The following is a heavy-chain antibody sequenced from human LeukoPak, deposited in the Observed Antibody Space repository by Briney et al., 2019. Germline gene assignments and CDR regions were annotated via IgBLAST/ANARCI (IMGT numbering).Heavy chain of an antibody. D-gene: IGHD5-18*01. CDR2: IGTAGDT. V-gene: IGHV3-13*01. CDR1: GFTFSSYD. Sequence: PGGSLRLSCAASGFTFSSYDMHWVRQATGKGLEWVSAIGTAGDTYYPGSVKGRFTISRENAKNSLYLQMNSLRAGDTAVYYCARAPARARYSYGFDYWGQGTLVTASS. J-gene: IGHJ4*02. CDR3: ARAPARARYSYGFDY.